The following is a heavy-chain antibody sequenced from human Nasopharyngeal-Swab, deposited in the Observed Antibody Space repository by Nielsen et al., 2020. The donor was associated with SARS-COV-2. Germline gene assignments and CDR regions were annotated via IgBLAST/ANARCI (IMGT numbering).Heavy chain of an antibody. D-gene: IGHD6-19*01. CDR1: GYTFTSYG. Sequence: ASVKVSCKASGYTFTSYGISWVRQAPGQGLEWMGWISAYNGNTNYAQKLQGRVTMTTDTSTSTAYMELRSLRSDDTAVYYCASAKWLGYITAIDYWGQGTLVTVSS. CDR2: ISAYNGNT. J-gene: IGHJ4*02. CDR3: ASAKWLGYITAIDY. V-gene: IGHV1-18*01.